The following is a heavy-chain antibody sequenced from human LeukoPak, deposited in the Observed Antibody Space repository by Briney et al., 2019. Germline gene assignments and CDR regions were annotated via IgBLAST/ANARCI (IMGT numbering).Heavy chain of an antibody. CDR2: ISWNSGSI. J-gene: IGHJ4*02. V-gene: IGHV3-9*01. Sequence: GRSLRLSCAASGFTFDDYAMHWVRQAPGKGLEWVSGISWNSGSIGYADSVKGRFTISRDNAKNSLYLQMNSLRAEDTALYYCAKDNSGFVYWGEGTLVTVSS. CDR1: GFTFDDYA. D-gene: IGHD2-21*01. CDR3: AKDNSGFVY.